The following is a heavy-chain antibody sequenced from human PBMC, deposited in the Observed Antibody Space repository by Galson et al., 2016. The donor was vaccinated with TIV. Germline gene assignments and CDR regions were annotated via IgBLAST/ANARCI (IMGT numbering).Heavy chain of an antibody. CDR1: GFSLGTSGMR. J-gene: IGHJ4*02. V-gene: IGHV2-70*04. Sequence: PALVKPTQTLTLTCSFSGFSLGTSGMRVSWIRQPPGKALEWLARIDWDDDKFYSTSLKTRLTISKDPSKDQVVLTMTNMDPIDTAPYYCARMSALGGVIDYWCQGTLVTVSS. D-gene: IGHD3-16*01. CDR2: IDWDDDK. CDR3: ARMSALGGVIDY.